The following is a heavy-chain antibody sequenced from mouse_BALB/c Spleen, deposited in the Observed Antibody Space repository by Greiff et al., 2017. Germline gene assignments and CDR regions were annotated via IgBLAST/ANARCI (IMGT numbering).Heavy chain of an antibody. CDR1: GFNIKDYY. CDR3: ARGEGYYAPWFAY. CDR2: IDPENGNT. V-gene: IGHV14-1*02. J-gene: IGHJ3*01. D-gene: IGHD2-1*01. Sequence: VQLQQSGAELVKPGASVKLSCTASGFNIKDYYMHWVKQRPEQGLEWIGWIDPENGNTIYDPKFQGKASITADTSSNTAYLQLSSLTSEDTAFYYCARGEGYYAPWFAYWGQGTLVTVSA.